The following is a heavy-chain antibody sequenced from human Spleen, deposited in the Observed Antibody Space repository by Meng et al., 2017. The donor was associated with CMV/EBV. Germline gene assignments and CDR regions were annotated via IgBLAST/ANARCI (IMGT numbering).Heavy chain of an antibody. Sequence: GGSLRLSCAASGFSVTGHYMTWVRQAPGKGLDWVSVIYRGDMTYYADSVRGRFTISRDNSKNTVYLQMNSLRAEDTAVYNCAKDSSSWYGAFDIWGQGTMVTVSS. V-gene: IGHV3-53*01. D-gene: IGHD6-13*01. J-gene: IGHJ3*02. CDR2: IYRGDMT. CDR1: GFSVTGHY. CDR3: AKDSSSWYGAFDI.